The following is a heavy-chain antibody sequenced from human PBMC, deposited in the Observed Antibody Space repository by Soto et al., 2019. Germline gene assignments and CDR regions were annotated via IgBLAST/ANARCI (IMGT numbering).Heavy chain of an antibody. D-gene: IGHD3-22*01. J-gene: IGHJ4*02. CDR2: IYHSGST. Sequence: SETLSLTCAVSGGSISSGGYSWSWIRQPPGKGLEWIGYIYHSGSTYYNPSLKSRVTISVDRSKNQFSLKLSSVTAADTAVYYCARGSYDSSGYYFFDYWGQGTLVTVSS. CDR1: GGSISSGGYS. V-gene: IGHV4-30-2*01. CDR3: ARGSYDSSGYYFFDY.